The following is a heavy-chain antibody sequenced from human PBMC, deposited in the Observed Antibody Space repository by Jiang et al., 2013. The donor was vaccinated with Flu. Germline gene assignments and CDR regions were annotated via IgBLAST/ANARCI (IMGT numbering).Heavy chain of an antibody. V-gene: IGHV3-30*18. J-gene: IGHJ4*02. CDR1: GFTFSSYG. CDR2: ISYDGSNK. CDR3: AKDPTIFGVVIIGYYFDY. D-gene: IGHD3-3*01. Sequence: VQLLESGGGVVQPGRSLRLSCAASGFTFSSYGMHWVRQAPGKGLEWVAVISYDGSNKYYADSVKGRFTISRDNSKNTLYLQMNSLRAEDTAVYYCAKDPTIFGVVIIGYYFDYWGQGTLVTVSS.